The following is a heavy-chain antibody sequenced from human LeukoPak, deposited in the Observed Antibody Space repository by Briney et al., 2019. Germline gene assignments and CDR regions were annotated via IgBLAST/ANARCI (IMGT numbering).Heavy chain of an antibody. D-gene: IGHD2-15*01. J-gene: IGHJ4*02. Sequence: GGSLRLSCAAAGFTFTSYEMNWVRQAPGKGLEWVSSIVGSSSTYYADSLKGRFTISRDNAKNSLYLQMNSLRAEDTAVYYCARVSCYAYYFDYWGQGTLVTVSS. CDR1: GFTFTSYE. V-gene: IGHV3-48*03. CDR3: ARVSCYAYYFDY. CDR2: IVGSSST.